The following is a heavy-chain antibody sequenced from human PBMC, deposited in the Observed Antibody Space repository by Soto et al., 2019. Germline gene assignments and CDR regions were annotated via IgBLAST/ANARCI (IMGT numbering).Heavy chain of an antibody. V-gene: IGHV4-59*01. CDR3: ARAGPNYYDSRGYSKYNAFVI. Sequence: PSETLSLTCTVSGGSISSYYWSWIRQPPGKGLEWIGYIYYSGSTNYNPSLKSRVTISVDTSKNQFSLKLSSVTAADTAVYYCARAGPNYYDSRGYSKYNAFVIWGKATMVTVSS. D-gene: IGHD3-22*01. CDR2: IYYSGST. J-gene: IGHJ3*02. CDR1: GGSISSYY.